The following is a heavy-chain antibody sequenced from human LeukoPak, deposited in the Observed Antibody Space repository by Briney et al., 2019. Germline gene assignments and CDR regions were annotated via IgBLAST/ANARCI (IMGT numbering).Heavy chain of an antibody. Sequence: PGGSLRLSCAGSGFTFSNYAMSWVRQAPGKGLEWVGIIRNKANGGTTEYAASVKDRFIISRDDSKSIAYLQMNSLQIEDTAVYFCARGRFCTGGSCYGARWGQGTLVTVSS. V-gene: IGHV3-49*04. J-gene: IGHJ4*02. CDR1: GFTFSNYA. CDR2: IRNKANGGTT. CDR3: ARGRFCTGGSCYGAR. D-gene: IGHD2-15*01.